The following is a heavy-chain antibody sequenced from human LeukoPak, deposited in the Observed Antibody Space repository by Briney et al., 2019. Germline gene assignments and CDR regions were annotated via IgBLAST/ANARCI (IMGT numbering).Heavy chain of an antibody. CDR1: GGSISSGGYS. J-gene: IGHJ4*02. Sequence: SETLSLTCAVSGGSISSGGYSWSWIRQPPGKGLEWIGYIYHSGSTYYNPSLKSRVTISVDRSKNQFSLKLSSVTAADTAVYYCALWYSSGPHKRFDYWGQGTLVTVSS. D-gene: IGHD6-19*01. CDR2: IYHSGST. V-gene: IGHV4-30-2*01. CDR3: ALWYSSGPHKRFDY.